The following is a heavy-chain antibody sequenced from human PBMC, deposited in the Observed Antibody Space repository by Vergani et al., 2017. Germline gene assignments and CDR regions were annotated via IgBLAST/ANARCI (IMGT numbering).Heavy chain of an antibody. D-gene: IGHD1-1*01. Sequence: EVQLVESGGVVVQPGGSLRLSCAASGFTFDDYAMHWVRQAPGKGLEWVSLISWDGGSTYYADSVKGRFTISRDNSKNSLYLQMNSLRAEDTALYYCAKGPIEXYNWNQEGASWFDPWGQGTLVTVSS. V-gene: IGHV3-43D*04. CDR2: ISWDGGST. CDR3: AKGPIEXYNWNQEGASWFDP. J-gene: IGHJ5*02. CDR1: GFTFDDYA.